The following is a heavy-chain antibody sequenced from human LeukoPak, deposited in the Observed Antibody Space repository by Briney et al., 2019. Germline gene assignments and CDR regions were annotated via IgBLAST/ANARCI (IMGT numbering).Heavy chain of an antibody. CDR1: GGSFSGYY. D-gene: IGHD7-27*01. CDR2: INHSGST. J-gene: IGHJ3*02. V-gene: IGHV4-34*01. CDR3: ASRDPGPAFDI. Sequence: SETPSLTCAVYGGSFSGYYWSWIRQPPGKGLEWIGEINHSGSTNYNPSLKSRVTISVDTSKNQFSLKLSSVTAADTAVYYCASRDPGPAFDIWGQGTMVTVSS.